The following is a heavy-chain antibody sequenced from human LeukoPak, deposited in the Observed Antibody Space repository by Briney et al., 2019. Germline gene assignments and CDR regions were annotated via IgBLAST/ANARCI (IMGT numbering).Heavy chain of an antibody. CDR3: AREGGSCSSLSCFPFDY. J-gene: IGHJ4*02. CDR1: RGSISGSY. V-gene: IGHV4-4*07. Sequence: PSETLSLTCTVSRGSISGSYWSWIRQSAEKGMEWIGRIHSSGSTNYNPSLKSRVTMSVDASKNHFSLKLTSVTAADTAVYYCAREGGSCSSLSCFPFDYWGQGILVTVSS. D-gene: IGHD2-2*01. CDR2: IHSSGST.